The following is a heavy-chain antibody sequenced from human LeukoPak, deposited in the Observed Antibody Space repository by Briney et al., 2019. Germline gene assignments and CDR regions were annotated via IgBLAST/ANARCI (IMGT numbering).Heavy chain of an antibody. CDR1: GFTFSSYA. CDR3: ATLWELQYYFDY. Sequence: GGSLRLSCAASGFTFSSYAMSWVRQAPGKGLEWVSAISGSGGSTYYADSVKGRFTISRDNSKSTLYLQMNSLRAEDTAVYYCATLWELQYYFDYWGQGTLVTVSS. CDR2: ISGSGGST. D-gene: IGHD1-26*01. V-gene: IGHV3-23*01. J-gene: IGHJ4*02.